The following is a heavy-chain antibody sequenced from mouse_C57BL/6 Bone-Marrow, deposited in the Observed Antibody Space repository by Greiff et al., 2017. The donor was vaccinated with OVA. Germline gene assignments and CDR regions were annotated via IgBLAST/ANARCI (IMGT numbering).Heavy chain of an antibody. CDR1: GYAFSSSW. V-gene: IGHV1-82*01. D-gene: IGHD2-3*01. J-gene: IGHJ1*03. Sequence: VQLQQSGPELVKPGASVKISCKASGYAFSSSWMNWVKQRPGKGLEWIGRIYPGDGDTKYNGKFKGKATLTADKSSSTTYMQLSSLTSEDSAVYFCSRFDGYYWYFDVWGTGTTVTVSS. CDR3: SRFDGYYWYFDV. CDR2: IYPGDGDT.